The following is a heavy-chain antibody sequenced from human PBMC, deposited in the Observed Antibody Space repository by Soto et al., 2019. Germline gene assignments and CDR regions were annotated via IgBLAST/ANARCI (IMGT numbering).Heavy chain of an antibody. D-gene: IGHD6-19*01. Sequence: GASVKVSCKASGYTFTGYYMHWVRQAPGQGLEWMGWINPNSGDTNYAQKFQGWVTMTRDTSINTAYMELSRLRIDDTAVYYCAKGVPSIAVVGGGGDWLDPWGQGTLVTVSS. CDR1: GYTFTGYY. J-gene: IGHJ5*02. CDR3: AKGVPSIAVVGGGGDWLDP. CDR2: INPNSGDT. V-gene: IGHV1-2*04.